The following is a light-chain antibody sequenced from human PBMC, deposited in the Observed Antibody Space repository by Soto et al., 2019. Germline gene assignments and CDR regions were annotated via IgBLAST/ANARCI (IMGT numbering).Light chain of an antibody. Sequence: IQMTPSPSTLSASVGDRVTITCRASQSISSWLAWYQQKPGKPPKVLIYGASNLQSGVPPRFSGSGSGTDFTLAISSLQPEDSATYYCLQDINYPWTFGQGTKVDIK. CDR3: LQDINYPWT. CDR2: GAS. CDR1: QSISSW. J-gene: IGKJ1*01. V-gene: IGKV1-5*01.